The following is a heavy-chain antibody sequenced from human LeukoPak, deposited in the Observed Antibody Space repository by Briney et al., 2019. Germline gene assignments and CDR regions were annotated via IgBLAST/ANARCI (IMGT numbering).Heavy chain of an antibody. CDR1: GFTFDDYW. J-gene: IGHJ4*02. V-gene: IGHV3-7*01. CDR3: ARADQGPLDY. CDR2: INQDGSEK. D-gene: IGHD2-2*01. Sequence: GGSLRLSCGASGFTFDDYWMSWVRQAPGQGLEWVANINQDGSEKYYLDSAKGRFTISRDNAKNSLYLQMNSLRAEDTAVFYCARADQGPLDYWGQGTLVTVSS.